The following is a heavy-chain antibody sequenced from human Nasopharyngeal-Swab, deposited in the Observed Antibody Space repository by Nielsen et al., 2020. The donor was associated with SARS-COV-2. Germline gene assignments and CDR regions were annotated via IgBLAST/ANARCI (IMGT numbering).Heavy chain of an antibody. CDR1: GGTFSSYA. D-gene: IGHD3-3*01. V-gene: IGHV1-69*04. CDR2: IIPILGIA. Sequence: SVKVSCKASGGTFSSYAISWVRQAPGQGLEWMGRIIPILGIANYAQKFQGRVTMTRDTSTSTVYMELSSLRSEDTAVYYCARVSEWTSPYYFDYWGQGTLVTVS. J-gene: IGHJ4*02. CDR3: ARVSEWTSPYYFDY.